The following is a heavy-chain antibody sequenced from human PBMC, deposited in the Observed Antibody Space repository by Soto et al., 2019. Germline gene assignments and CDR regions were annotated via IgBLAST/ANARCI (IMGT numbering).Heavy chain of an antibody. J-gene: IGHJ6*02. CDR1: GGTFSSYA. CDR2: IIPIFGTA. D-gene: IGHD5-18*01. V-gene: IGHV1-69*01. CDR3: ARGGGRYYGYSYGYSGPNYYYYYGMDV. Sequence: QVQLVQSGAEVKKPGSSVKVPCKASGGTFSSYAISWVRQAPGQGLEWMGGIIPIFGTANYAQKFQGRVTITADESTSTAYMELSSLRSEDTAVYYCARGGGRYYGYSYGYSGPNYYYYYGMDVWGQGTTVTVSS.